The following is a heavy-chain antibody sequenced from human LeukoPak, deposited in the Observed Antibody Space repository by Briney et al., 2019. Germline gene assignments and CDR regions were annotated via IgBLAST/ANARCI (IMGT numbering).Heavy chain of an antibody. J-gene: IGHJ4*02. D-gene: IGHD3-22*01. CDR1: GGIFNSYG. CDR2: VIPMFGPA. V-gene: IGHV1-69*05. Sequence: SVKVSCKAPGGIFNSYGISWVRQAPGQGLEWMGGVIPMFGPAKYAPKFQGRATMTTDASTSTAYMVLNSLRSEDTATYFCARGELGGRSGFAHFDSWGQGTLVTVSS. CDR3: ARGELGGRSGFAHFDS.